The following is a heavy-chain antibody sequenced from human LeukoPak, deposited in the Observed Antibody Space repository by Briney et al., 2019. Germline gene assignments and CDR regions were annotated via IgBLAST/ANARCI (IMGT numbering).Heavy chain of an antibody. V-gene: IGHV1-69*04. J-gene: IGHJ3*02. Sequence: ASVKVSCKASGGSFSSYSISWVRQAPGQGLEWMGRIIPIVGIPNYAQKFQGRVTITADKSTNTAYMEVTSLRSEDTAVYYCARDGQNLLPQYDAFDIWGQGTKVTVSS. CDR3: ARDGQNLLPQYDAFDI. D-gene: IGHD2-15*01. CDR2: IIPIVGIP. CDR1: GGSFSSYS.